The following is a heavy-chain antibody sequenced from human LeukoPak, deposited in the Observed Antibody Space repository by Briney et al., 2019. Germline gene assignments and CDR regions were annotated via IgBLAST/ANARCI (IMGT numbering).Heavy chain of an antibody. D-gene: IGHD4-23*01. CDR2: IYPGDSDT. Sequence: MGIIYPGDSDTRYSPSFQGQVTISADKSISTAYLQWSSLKASDTAMYYCARHGNRTPFDYWGQGTLVTVSS. V-gene: IGHV5-51*01. J-gene: IGHJ4*02. CDR3: ARHGNRTPFDY.